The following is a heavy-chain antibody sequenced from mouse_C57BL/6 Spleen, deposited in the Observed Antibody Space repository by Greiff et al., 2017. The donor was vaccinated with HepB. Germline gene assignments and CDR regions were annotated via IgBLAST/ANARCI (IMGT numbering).Heavy chain of an antibody. CDR3: ASDDYDNYYAMDY. J-gene: IGHJ4*01. Sequence: VQLQQSGPGLVKPSQSLSLTCSVTSYSITSGYYWNWIRQFPGNKLEWMGYISYDGSNNYNPSLKNRISITRDTSKNQFFLKLNSVTTEDTATYYCASDDYDNYYAMDYWGQGTSVTVSS. D-gene: IGHD2-4*01. V-gene: IGHV3-6*01. CDR1: SYSITSGYY. CDR2: ISYDGSN.